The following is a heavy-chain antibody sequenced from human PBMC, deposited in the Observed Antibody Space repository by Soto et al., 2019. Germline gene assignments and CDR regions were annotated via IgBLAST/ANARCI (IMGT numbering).Heavy chain of an antibody. CDR1: GFSLSTSGVG. D-gene: IGHD4-17*01. CDR3: AHYFYGVTDY. CDR2: IYWDDDK. J-gene: IGHJ4*02. V-gene: IGHV2-5*02. Sequence: QITLKESGPTLVKPTQTLTLTCTFSGFSLSTSGVGVGWIRQPPGKALEWLALIYWDDDKRYSPSLKIRLTITKDTSKNQVVLTMTNMDPVDTATYYCAHYFYGVTDYWGQGTLVTVSS.